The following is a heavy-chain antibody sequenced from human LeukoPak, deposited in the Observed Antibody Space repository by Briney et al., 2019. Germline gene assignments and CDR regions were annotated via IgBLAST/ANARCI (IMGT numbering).Heavy chain of an antibody. J-gene: IGHJ4*02. CDR1: GFTFDDYA. Sequence: GGSLRLSCAASGFTFDDYAMHWVRHAPGKGLEWVSLISWDGGSTYYADSVKGRFTISRDNSKNSLYLQMNSLRAEDTALYYCAKSGCSSTSCSIPFDYWGQGTLVTVSS. D-gene: IGHD2-2*01. V-gene: IGHV3-43D*03. CDR3: AKSGCSSTSCSIPFDY. CDR2: ISWDGGST.